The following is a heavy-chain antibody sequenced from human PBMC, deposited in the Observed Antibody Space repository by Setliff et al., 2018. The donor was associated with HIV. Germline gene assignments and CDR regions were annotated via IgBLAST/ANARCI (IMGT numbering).Heavy chain of an antibody. Sequence: SVKVSCKASGDTFSNSALTWVRQAPGQGLEWMGGSIPLFGTVTYAQRFQGRVTITTDELMTTAYMELTSPRSEDTAVYYCASGSGYCRNGVCYIGVHKNPDKYYFDYWGQGTLVTVSS. CDR1: GDTFSNSA. J-gene: IGHJ4*02. V-gene: IGHV1-69*05. CDR3: ASGSGYCRNGVCYIGVHKNPDKYYFDY. D-gene: IGHD2-8*01. CDR2: SIPLFGTV.